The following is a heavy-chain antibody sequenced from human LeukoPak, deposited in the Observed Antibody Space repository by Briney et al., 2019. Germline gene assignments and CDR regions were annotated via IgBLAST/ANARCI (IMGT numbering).Heavy chain of an antibody. D-gene: IGHD3-22*01. CDR2: IHHGGST. CDR1: GYSISSGYY. CDR3: AREGSYYDIDY. J-gene: IGHJ4*02. Sequence: SETLSPTCTVSGYSISSGYYWGWIRQSPGKGLEWIGNIHHGGSTYYNPSLKSRVTIPVDTSKNQFPLKLRSVTAADTAVYCCAREGSYYDIDYWGQGTLVTVSS. V-gene: IGHV4-38-2*02.